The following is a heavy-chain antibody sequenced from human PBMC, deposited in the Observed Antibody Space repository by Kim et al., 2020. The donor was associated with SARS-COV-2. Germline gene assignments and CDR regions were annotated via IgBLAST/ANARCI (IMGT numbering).Heavy chain of an antibody. CDR1: GFAFSSYS. CDR3: ARDSVVSRGMDV. D-gene: IGHD2-2*01. CDR2: ISGSTTYI. J-gene: IGHJ6*02. V-gene: IGHV3-21*01. Sequence: GGSLRLSCAASGFAFSSYSMNWVRQAPGKGLEWVSSISGSTTYIFYADSVKGRFTISRDNARNSMFLQMDSLRAEDTAVYYCARDSVVSRGMDVWSQGTT.